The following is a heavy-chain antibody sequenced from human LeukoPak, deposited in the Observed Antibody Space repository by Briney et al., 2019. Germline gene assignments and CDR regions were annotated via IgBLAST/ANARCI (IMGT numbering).Heavy chain of an antibody. CDR3: ATVVGSYYYFDY. J-gene: IGHJ4*02. CDR2: INPNSGGT. Sequence: ASVKVSCKASGYTFTGYYMHWVRQAPGQGLEWMGWINPNSGGTIYAQKFQGRVTMTEDTSTDTAYMELSSLRSEDTAVYYCATVVGSYYYFDYWGQGTLVTVSS. V-gene: IGHV1-2*02. CDR1: GYTFTGYY. D-gene: IGHD1-26*01.